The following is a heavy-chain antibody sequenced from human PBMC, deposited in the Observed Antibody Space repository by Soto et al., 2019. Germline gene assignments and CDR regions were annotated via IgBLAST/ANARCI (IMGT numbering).Heavy chain of an antibody. CDR3: ARGRLRYFDWLPSASDY. CDR2: ISSSSSYI. J-gene: IGHJ4*02. D-gene: IGHD3-9*01. Sequence: EVQLVESGGGLVKPGGSLRLSCAASGFTFSSYSMNWVRQAPGKGLEWVSSISSSSSYIYYADSVKGRFTISRDNANNSLYLQMHSLRAEDTAVYYCARGRLRYFDWLPSASDYWGQGTLVTVSS. V-gene: IGHV3-21*01. CDR1: GFTFSSYS.